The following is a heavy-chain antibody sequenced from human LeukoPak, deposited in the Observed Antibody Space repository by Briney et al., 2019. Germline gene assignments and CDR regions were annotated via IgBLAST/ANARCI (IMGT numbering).Heavy chain of an antibody. CDR3: ARETYQLLSGYYYYYMDV. V-gene: IGHV4-30-4*01. D-gene: IGHD2-2*01. CDR2: IYYSGST. CDR1: GGSISSGDYY. Sequence: SETLSLTCTVSGGSISSGDYYWSWIRQPPGKGLEWIGYIYYSGSTYYNPSLKSRVTISVDTSKNQFSLKLSSVTAADTAVYYCARETYQLLSGYYYYYMDVWGKGTTVTVSS. J-gene: IGHJ6*03.